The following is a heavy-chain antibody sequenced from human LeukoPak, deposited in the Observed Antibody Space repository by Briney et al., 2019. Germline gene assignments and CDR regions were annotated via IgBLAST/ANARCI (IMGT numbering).Heavy chain of an antibody. D-gene: IGHD5-24*01. CDR1: GFTFSSYA. Sequence: GGSLRLSCAASGFTFSSYAMHWVRQAPGKGLEWGAVISYDGSNKYYADSVKGRFTISRDNSKNTLYLQMNSLRAEDTAVYYCARDTRRDGYNFGYWGQGTLVTVSS. CDR2: ISYDGSNK. J-gene: IGHJ4*02. V-gene: IGHV3-30-3*01. CDR3: ARDTRRDGYNFGY.